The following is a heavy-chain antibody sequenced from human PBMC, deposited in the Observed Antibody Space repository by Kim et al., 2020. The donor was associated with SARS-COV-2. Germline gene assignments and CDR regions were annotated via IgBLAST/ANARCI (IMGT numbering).Heavy chain of an antibody. CDR1: GGSLSGSGYY. D-gene: IGHD3-22*01. J-gene: IGHJ5*02. Sequence: SETLSLTCTAYGGSLSGSGYYWSWFRQRPGKGLDWIGYINYRGSTYYSPSLKSRRTILVDTSKNQFFLNLSSVTAADTAVYYCARDYHCSGYYDTCGQGT. CDR3: ARDYHCSGYYDT. V-gene: IGHV4-31*03. CDR2: INYRGST.